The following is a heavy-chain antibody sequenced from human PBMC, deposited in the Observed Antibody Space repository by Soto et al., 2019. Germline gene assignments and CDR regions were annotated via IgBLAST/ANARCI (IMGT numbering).Heavy chain of an antibody. J-gene: IGHJ4*02. Sequence: QVQLVQSGAEVKKPGASVKVSCKASGYTFTNYGISWVRQAPGQGLEWMGWISGYNGNTHYAQKFQGRVTMTTDTSTSTAYLDLRSLRSDDTAVYYCAREASHYFDYWGQGTLVSVSS. CDR3: AREASHYFDY. CDR2: ISGYNGNT. CDR1: GYTFTNYG. V-gene: IGHV1-18*01.